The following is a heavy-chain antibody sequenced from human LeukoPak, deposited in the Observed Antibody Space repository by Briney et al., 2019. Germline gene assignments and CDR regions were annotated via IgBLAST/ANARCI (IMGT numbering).Heavy chain of an antibody. D-gene: IGHD6-6*01. CDR1: GGSFSGYY. V-gene: IGHV4-34*01. CDR2: INHSGST. Sequence: SETLSLTCAVYGGSFSGYYWSWIRQPPGKGLEWIGEINHSGSTNYNPSLKSRVTISVDTSKNQFSLKLSSVTAADTAVYYCASQLRMWGPYDYWGQGTLVTVSS. J-gene: IGHJ4*02. CDR3: ASQLRMWGPYDY.